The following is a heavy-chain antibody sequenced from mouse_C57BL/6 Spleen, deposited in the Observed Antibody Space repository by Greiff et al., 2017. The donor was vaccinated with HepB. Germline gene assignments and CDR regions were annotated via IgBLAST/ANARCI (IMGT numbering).Heavy chain of an antibody. J-gene: IGHJ2*01. CDR1: GYTFTSYW. CDR2: IDPSDSYT. V-gene: IGHV1-50*01. D-gene: IGHD2-14*01. CDR3: ARGERRRYYFDY. Sequence: VQLQQPGAELVKPGASVKLSCKASGYTFTSYWMQWVKQRPGQGLEWIGEIDPSDSYTNYNQKFKGKATLTVDTSSSTAYMQLSSLTSEDSAVYYCARGERRRYYFDYWGQGTTLTVSS.